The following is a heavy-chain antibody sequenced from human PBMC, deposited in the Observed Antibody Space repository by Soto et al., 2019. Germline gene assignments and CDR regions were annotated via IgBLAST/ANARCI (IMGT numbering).Heavy chain of an antibody. CDR2: LCHDVFFA. D-gene: IGHD3-16*01. Sequence: PGGSLRLSCAASGFSLSDHCLHWVRQAPGKGLVWLSRLCHDVFFAIYSDSVKVRFSIFRVFAKNTLFLQMPSLRAEDAAIFYCGRTFRDGLLGLDPWGQGTLVTVSS. J-gene: IGHJ5*02. CDR3: GRTFRDGLLGLDP. V-gene: IGHV3-74*01. CDR1: GFSLSDHC.